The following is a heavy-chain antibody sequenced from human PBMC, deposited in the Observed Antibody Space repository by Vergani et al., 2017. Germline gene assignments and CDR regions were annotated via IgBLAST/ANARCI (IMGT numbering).Heavy chain of an antibody. CDR1: GGSISSSSYY. Sequence: QVQLQESGPGLVKPSETLSLTCTVSGGSISSSSYYWGWIRQPPGKGLEWIGSIYYSGSTYYNPSLKSRVTISVDTSKNQFSLKLSSVTAADTAVYYCGAAITVTTKGGYYYYGMDVRGQGTTVTVSS. J-gene: IGHJ6*02. CDR2: IYYSGST. V-gene: IGHV4-39*01. D-gene: IGHD4-17*01. CDR3: GAAITVTTKGGYYYYGMDV.